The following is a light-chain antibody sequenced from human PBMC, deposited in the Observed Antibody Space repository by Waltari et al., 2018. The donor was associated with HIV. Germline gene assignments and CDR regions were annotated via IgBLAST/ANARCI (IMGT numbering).Light chain of an antibody. Sequence: QSVFTQPPSASGPPGQKVTISSSGGTANIGATFVFWFQQFPGTAPKLLIYRDNLRHSGVPARFSGSKSGTSSSLTISGLRSDDEAHYFCAVLDDTLGGGVFGGGTKLTVL. CDR1: TANIGATF. CDR3: AVLDDTLGGGV. J-gene: IGLJ2*01. CDR2: RDN. V-gene: IGLV1-47*01.